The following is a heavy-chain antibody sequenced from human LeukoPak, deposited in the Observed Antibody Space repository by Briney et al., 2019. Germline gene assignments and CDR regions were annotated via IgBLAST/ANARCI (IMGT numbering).Heavy chain of an antibody. CDR3: ARAVWSGYSDY. Sequence: ASVKVSCKASGYTFTSYYMHWVRQAPGQGLEWMGIINPSGGSTSYAQKFQGRATMTRDTSTSTVYMELSSLRSEDTAVYYCARAVWSGYSDYWGQGTLVTVSS. CDR1: GYTFTSYY. J-gene: IGHJ4*02. V-gene: IGHV1-46*01. D-gene: IGHD3-3*01. CDR2: INPSGGST.